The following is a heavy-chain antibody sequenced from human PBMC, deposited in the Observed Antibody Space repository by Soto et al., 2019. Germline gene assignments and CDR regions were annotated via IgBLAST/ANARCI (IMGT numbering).Heavy chain of an antibody. CDR3: ARDPDSSGYYYFDY. CDR2: ISSYGGST. V-gene: IGHV3-64*01. D-gene: IGHD3-22*01. Sequence: GGSLRLSCAASGFTFSSYAMHWVRQAPGRGLEYVSAISSYGGSTYYANSVKGRFTISRDNSKNTLYLQMGSLRAEDMAVYYCARDPDSSGYYYFDYWGQGTLVTVSS. CDR1: GFTFSSYA. J-gene: IGHJ4*02.